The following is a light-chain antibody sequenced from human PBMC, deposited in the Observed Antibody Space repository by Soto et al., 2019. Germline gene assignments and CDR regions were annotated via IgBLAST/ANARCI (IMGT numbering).Light chain of an antibody. CDR1: QSVSSSH. Sequence: EIVLTQSPGILSLSPGERATLSCRASQSVSSSHLAWYQQKPGQAPRLLISGASSRATGIPDRFTGSGSGTDFTLTISRLEPEDFAVYYCQQYGSSPRTFGQGTKVDIK. V-gene: IGKV3-20*01. J-gene: IGKJ1*01. CDR2: GAS. CDR3: QQYGSSPRT.